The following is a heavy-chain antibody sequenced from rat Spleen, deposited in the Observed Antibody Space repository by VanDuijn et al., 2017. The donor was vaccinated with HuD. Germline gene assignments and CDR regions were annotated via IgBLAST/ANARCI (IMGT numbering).Heavy chain of an antibody. Sequence: QVQLKESGPGLMQPSQTLSLTCIVSGFSLTSYHVHWVRQPPGKGLEWMGVIWNTGGTRYNSALKSRLSINKDTSKSQVFLKMNSLQTEDTATYYCAREGSYGHNWFAYWGQGTLVTVSS. D-gene: IGHD1-2*01. CDR2: IWNTGGT. CDR1: GFSLTSYH. V-gene: IGHV2-41*01. J-gene: IGHJ3*01. CDR3: AREGSYGHNWFAY.